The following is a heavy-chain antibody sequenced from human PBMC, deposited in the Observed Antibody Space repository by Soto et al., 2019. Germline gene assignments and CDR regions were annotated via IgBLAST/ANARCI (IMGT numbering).Heavy chain of an antibody. V-gene: IGHV3-74*01. D-gene: IGHD3-10*01. J-gene: IGHJ6*02. CDR3: ARDQDVLLWFGVHYGMDV. CDR1: GFTFSSYW. CDR2: INSDGSST. Sequence: LRLSCAASGFTFSSYWMHWVRQAPGKGLVWVSRINSDGSSTSYADSVKGRFTISRDNAKNTLYLQMNSLRAEDTAVYYCARDQDVLLWFGVHYGMDVWGQGTTVTVSS.